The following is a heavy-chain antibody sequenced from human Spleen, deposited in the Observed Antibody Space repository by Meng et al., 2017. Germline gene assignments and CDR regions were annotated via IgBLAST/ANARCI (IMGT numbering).Heavy chain of an antibody. V-gene: IGHV4-34*01. CDR3: ARGPTTVAHDFDY. CDR2: INHSGST. J-gene: IGHJ4*02. CDR1: GGSFSDYY. D-gene: IGHD4-11*01. Sequence: QLRRWGAALLTPPETLSLTCFVSGGSFSDYYWSWIRQPPGKGLEWIGEINHSGSTNYNPSLESRATISVDTSQNNLSLKLSSVTAADSAVYYCARGPTTVAHDFDYWGQGTLVTVSS.